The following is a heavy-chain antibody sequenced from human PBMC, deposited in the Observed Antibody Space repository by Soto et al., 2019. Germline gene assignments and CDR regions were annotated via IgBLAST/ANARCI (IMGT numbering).Heavy chain of an antibody. Sequence: PVGSLRLSCAASGFNFSSDVMNWVRQTPGKGLEWVASIFGSGITTYYADSVKGRFTISRDNSKNTLHLQLNSLRAEDTALYYCAKSQSGSFFAAFDLWGQRSLVTVSS. D-gene: IGHD1-26*01. V-gene: IGHV3-23*01. CDR1: GFNFSSDV. J-gene: IGHJ4*01. CDR3: AKSQSGSFFAAFDL. CDR2: IFGSGITT.